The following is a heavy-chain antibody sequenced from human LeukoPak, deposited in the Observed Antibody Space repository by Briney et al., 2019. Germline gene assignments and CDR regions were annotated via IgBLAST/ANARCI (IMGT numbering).Heavy chain of an antibody. J-gene: IGHJ4*02. CDR1: GYTFTGYY. D-gene: IGHD4-17*01. V-gene: IGHV1-2*02. Sequence: ASVKVSCKASGYTFTGYYMHWVRQAPGQGLEWMGWINPNSGGTNYAQKFQGGVTMTRDTSISTAYMELSRLRSDDTAVYCCARDQRGYGDYSDYWGQGTLVTVSS. CDR3: ARDQRGYGDYSDY. CDR2: INPNSGGT.